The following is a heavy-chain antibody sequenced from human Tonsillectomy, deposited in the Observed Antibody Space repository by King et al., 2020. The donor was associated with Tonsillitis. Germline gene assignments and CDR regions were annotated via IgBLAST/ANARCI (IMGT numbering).Heavy chain of an antibody. CDR1: GYTFTSYG. J-gene: IGHJ6*02. Sequence: VQLVESGAEVKKPGASVKVSCKASGYTFTSYGISWVRQAPGQGLEWVGWISAYNGNTNYAQKLQGRVIMTTETSTRTAYMELTSLRSDDTAVDYCARVQYYGSGSYYYYYGMDVWGQGTTVTVSS. D-gene: IGHD3-10*01. CDR3: ARVQYYGSGSYYYYYGMDV. CDR2: ISAYNGNT. V-gene: IGHV1-18*01.